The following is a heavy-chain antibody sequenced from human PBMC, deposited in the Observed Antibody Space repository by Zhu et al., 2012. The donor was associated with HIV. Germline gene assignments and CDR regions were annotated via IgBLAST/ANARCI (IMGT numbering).Heavy chain of an antibody. CDR3: ARQMTSDGFDM. D-gene: IGHD5-24*01. Sequence: QVQLQESGPGLVKPSETLSLTCAVSGGSISSSNHYWGWIRQPPGKGLEWIGSIYYSGNTYYNPSLKSRITMSVDTSRNHFSLKLDSVTAADTAPYYCARQMTSDGFDMWGQGTMVTVSS. V-gene: IGHV4-39*07. CDR2: IYYSGNT. J-gene: IGHJ3*02. CDR1: GGSISSSNHY.